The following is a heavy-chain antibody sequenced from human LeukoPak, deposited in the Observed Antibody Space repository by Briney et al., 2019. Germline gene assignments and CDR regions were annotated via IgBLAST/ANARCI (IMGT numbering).Heavy chain of an antibody. V-gene: IGHV4-4*07. Sequence: SETLSLTCTVSGYSISSGYFWGWIRLPAGKGLEWIGRIYTSGSTNYNPSLKSRVTMSVDTSKNQFSLKLSSVTAADTAVYYCARGRRAYYYDSSGYGDDAFDIWGQGTMVTVSS. CDR3: ARGRRAYYYDSSGYGDDAFDI. D-gene: IGHD3-22*01. J-gene: IGHJ3*02. CDR2: IYTSGST. CDR1: GYSISSGYF.